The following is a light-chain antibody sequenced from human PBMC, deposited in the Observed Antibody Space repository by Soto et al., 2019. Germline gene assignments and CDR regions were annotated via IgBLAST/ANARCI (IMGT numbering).Light chain of an antibody. J-gene: IGKJ1*01. CDR1: QGIFNY. CDR2: AAS. V-gene: IGKV1-27*01. CDR3: EKYNSAPPT. Sequence: DIPMTQSPSSLSASVGDRVTITCRASQGIFNYLAWYQQKPGKGPKLLIYAASTLQSGVPSRFSGSGSGIDFTLTISSLQPEDVATYYCEKYNSAPPTFGQGTKVEMK.